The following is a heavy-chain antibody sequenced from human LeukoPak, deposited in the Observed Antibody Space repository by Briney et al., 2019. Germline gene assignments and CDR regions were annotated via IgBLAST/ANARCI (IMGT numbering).Heavy chain of an antibody. CDR2: ISSRSRTI. Sequence: GGSLRLSCAASGFTFSSYWMSWVRQAPGKGLEWVSYISSRSRTIYYADSVKGRFTISRDNAKNSLYLQMNSLRAEDTAVYYCARDTYYYDSSGYYLMGGFDYWGQGTLVTVSS. D-gene: IGHD3-22*01. CDR3: ARDTYYYDSSGYYLMGGFDY. CDR1: GFTFSSYW. J-gene: IGHJ4*02. V-gene: IGHV3-48*01.